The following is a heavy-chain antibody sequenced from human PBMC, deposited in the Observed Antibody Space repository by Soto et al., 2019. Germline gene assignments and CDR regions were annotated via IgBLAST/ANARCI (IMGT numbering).Heavy chain of an antibody. J-gene: IGHJ4*02. CDR1: GYTFTTSW. CDR3: AAGSDYGGAFLY. Sequence: GGSLRLSCKAAGYTFTTSWIGWVRQVPGKGLEWMGVIFPGDSDTRYSPSFEGHVSIPADKSITSAYLEWSTLKASDTAIYYCAAGSDYGGAFLYWGQGSLVTVSS. D-gene: IGHD6-25*01. V-gene: IGHV5-51*01. CDR2: IFPGDSDT.